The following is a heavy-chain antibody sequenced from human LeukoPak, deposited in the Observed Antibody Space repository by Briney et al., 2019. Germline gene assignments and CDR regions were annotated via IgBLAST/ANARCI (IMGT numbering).Heavy chain of an antibody. Sequence: ASVKVSCKTSGYTFTTYGITWVRQAPGQGLEWMGWTNPDNGNTNYAQKFQGRVSITTDTSTRTAYMELRSLRSDDTAVYYCARGPDYYGSGRQGDYYYYYMDVWGKGTTVTVSS. CDR2: TNPDNGNT. CDR1: GYTFTTYG. D-gene: IGHD3-10*01. J-gene: IGHJ6*03. CDR3: ARGPDYYGSGRQGDYYYYYMDV. V-gene: IGHV1-18*01.